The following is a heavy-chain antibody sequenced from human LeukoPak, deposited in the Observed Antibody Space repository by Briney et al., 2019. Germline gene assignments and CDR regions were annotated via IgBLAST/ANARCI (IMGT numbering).Heavy chain of an antibody. D-gene: IGHD1-1*01. CDR1: GGSISSSSYY. CDR2: IYYSGST. J-gene: IGHJ4*02. CDR3: ARGPNDDFDY. Sequence: SETLSLTCTVSGGSISSSSYYWGWIRQPPGKGLEWIGSIYYSGSTYYNPSLKSRVTISVDTSKNQFSLKLSSVTAADTAVYYCARGPNDDFDYWGQGTLVTVSS. V-gene: IGHV4-39*01.